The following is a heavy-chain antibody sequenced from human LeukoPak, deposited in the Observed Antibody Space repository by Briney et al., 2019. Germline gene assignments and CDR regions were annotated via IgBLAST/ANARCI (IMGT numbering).Heavy chain of an antibody. J-gene: IGHJ3*02. V-gene: IGHV4-34*01. CDR1: GGSFSGYY. CDR2: INHSGST. D-gene: IGHD3-16*02. CDR3: ARGSDYVWGSYRPDAFDI. Sequence: SETLSLTCAVYGGSFSGYYWSWIRQPPGKGLEWIGEINHSGSTNYNPSLKSRVTISVDTSKNQFSLKLSSVTAADTAVYYCARGSDYVWGSYRPDAFDIWGQGTMVTVSS.